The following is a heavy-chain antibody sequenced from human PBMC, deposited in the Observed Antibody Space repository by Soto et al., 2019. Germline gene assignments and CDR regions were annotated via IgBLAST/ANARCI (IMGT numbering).Heavy chain of an antibody. Sequence: SETLSLTCTVSGASISSYYWSWIRQPPGKGLEWIGYIYYSGNINYNPSLKSRVTISVDTPKNQFTLRLTSVTAADTAVYYCARGSGWYYYWGQGTLVTVSS. D-gene: IGHD6-19*01. J-gene: IGHJ4*02. CDR3: ARGSGWYYY. V-gene: IGHV4-59*01. CDR2: IYYSGNI. CDR1: GASISSYY.